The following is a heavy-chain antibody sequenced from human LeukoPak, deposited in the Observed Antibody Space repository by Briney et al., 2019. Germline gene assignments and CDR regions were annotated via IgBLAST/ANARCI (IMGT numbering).Heavy chain of an antibody. V-gene: IGHV3-23*01. CDR1: GFTFSSYA. D-gene: IGHD1-1*01. CDR2: ISGSGGST. CDR3: AKVVSGGKLERLVEYYFDY. J-gene: IGHJ4*02. Sequence: GGSLRLSCAASGFTFSSYAMSWVRQAPGKGLEWVSAISGSGGSTYYADSVKGRFTISRDNSKNTLYLQMNGLRAEDTAVYYCAKVVSGGKLERLVEYYFDYWGQGTLVTVSS.